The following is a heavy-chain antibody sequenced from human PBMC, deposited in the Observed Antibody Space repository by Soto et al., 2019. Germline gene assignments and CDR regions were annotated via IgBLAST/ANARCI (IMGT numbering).Heavy chain of an antibody. D-gene: IGHD3-10*01. CDR3: ARGNALDV. CDR1: GASVFGDFTF. V-gene: IGHV6-1*01. CDR2: TYYRSKWFH. J-gene: IGHJ3*01. Sequence: QDQLQQSGPGLVKPSQTFYLTCAISGASVFGDFTFWNWIRQSPSRGLEWLGRTYYRSKWFHDYAASVKSRITINPDTSKNQFSLELNSMTPEDTAVYYCARGNALDVWGQGTVVTVSS.